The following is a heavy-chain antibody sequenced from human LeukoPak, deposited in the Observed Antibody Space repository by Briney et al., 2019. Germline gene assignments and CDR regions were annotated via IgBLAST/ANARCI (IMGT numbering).Heavy chain of an antibody. CDR2: INHSGST. CDR3: ARGVVVAGPNYFDY. CDR1: AGSFSGYY. V-gene: IGHV4-34*01. J-gene: IGHJ4*02. Sequence: PSEALSLTSAVYAGSFSGYYWSWIRQPPGKGVEWIGEINHSGSTNYNPSLKSRVTISVDTSKHQSSLKLSSVTAADTAVYYCARGVVVAGPNYFDYWGQGTLVTVSS. D-gene: IGHD2-15*01.